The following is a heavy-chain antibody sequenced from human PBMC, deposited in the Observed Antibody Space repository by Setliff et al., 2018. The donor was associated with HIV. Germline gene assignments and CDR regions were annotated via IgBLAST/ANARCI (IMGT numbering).Heavy chain of an antibody. D-gene: IGHD3-10*01. CDR2: FYHSAST. CDR3: ARSHYYASGNSHYYYMDV. CDR1: GGSISSDY. Sequence: PSETLSLTCTVSGGSISSDYWSWIRQPPGKPLEWIGYFYHSASTNYNPSLKGRVTMSADTSKNQLSLSLTSVSVADTAIYYCARSHYYASGNSHYYYMDVWGKGTAVTVSS. V-gene: IGHV4-59*08. J-gene: IGHJ6*03.